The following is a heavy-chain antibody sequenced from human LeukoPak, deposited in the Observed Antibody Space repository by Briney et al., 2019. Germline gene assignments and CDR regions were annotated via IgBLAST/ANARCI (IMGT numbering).Heavy chain of an antibody. Sequence: GGSLRLSCAASGFSFSSHGFHWVRQAPGKGLEWVAAIWSDGSKKSYGDSLKVRFAISKDVSKSTVYLQMNSLRIEDTSLYFCARDTAVAALDCRGQGTLVTVSS. CDR3: ARDTAVAALDC. J-gene: IGHJ4*02. CDR1: GFSFSSHG. V-gene: IGHV3-33*01. CDR2: IWSDGSKK. D-gene: IGHD6-19*01.